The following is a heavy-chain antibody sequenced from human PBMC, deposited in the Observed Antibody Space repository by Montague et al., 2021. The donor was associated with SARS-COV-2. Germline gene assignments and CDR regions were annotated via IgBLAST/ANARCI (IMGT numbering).Heavy chain of an antibody. CDR3: ARQGSGSYYNCFDP. Sequence: SETLSLTCTVSGGPISSSSYYWGWIRQPPGKGLEWIGSIYYSGSTYYNPSLKSRVTISVDTSKNQFSLKLSSVTAADTAVYYCARQGSGSYYNCFDPWGQGTLVTVSS. V-gene: IGHV4-39*01. J-gene: IGHJ5*02. CDR2: IYYSGST. D-gene: IGHD1-26*01. CDR1: GGPISSSSYY.